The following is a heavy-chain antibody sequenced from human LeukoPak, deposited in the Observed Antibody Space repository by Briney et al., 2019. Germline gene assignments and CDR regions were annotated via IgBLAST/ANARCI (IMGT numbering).Heavy chain of an antibody. Sequence: PSETLSLTCTVSGGSISFHYWSWIRQPPGKGLEWIGYIHLSGSTYYDPSLRSRVTISGDTSKNQFSLGLNSVNAADTAVYYCARGGVWYFDLWGRGTLVTVSS. CDR3: ARGGVWYFDL. CDR1: GGSISFHY. D-gene: IGHD3-16*01. CDR2: IHLSGST. V-gene: IGHV4-59*11. J-gene: IGHJ2*01.